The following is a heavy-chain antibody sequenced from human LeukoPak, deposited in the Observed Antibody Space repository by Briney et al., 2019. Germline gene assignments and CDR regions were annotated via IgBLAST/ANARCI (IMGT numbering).Heavy chain of an antibody. CDR2: INQGGSER. D-gene: IGHD3-16*02. Sequence: PGGSLRLSCAASGFTFSSYGMSWVRQAPGKGLEWVGNINQGGSERNHGDSVNGRFTIPRDNAENSLYLQMNSLRAEDTAVYYCARIIGAFGTYRYDSWGQGTLVSVSS. CDR1: GFTFSSYG. V-gene: IGHV3-7*01. J-gene: IGHJ4*02. CDR3: ARIIGAFGTYRYDS.